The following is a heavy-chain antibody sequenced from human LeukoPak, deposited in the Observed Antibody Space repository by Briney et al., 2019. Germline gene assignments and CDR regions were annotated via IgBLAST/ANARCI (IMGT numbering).Heavy chain of an antibody. V-gene: IGHV4-59*11. CDR2: IYYSGST. CDR1: SGSISSHY. D-gene: IGHD1-26*01. CDR3: ARRRYSGSYYFDY. Sequence: SETLSLACTVSSGSISSHYWSWIRQPPGKGLEWIGYIYYSGSTDYNPSLKSRVTISVDTSKNQFSLKLSSVTAADTAVYYCARRRYSGSYYFDYWGQGTLVTVSS. J-gene: IGHJ4*02.